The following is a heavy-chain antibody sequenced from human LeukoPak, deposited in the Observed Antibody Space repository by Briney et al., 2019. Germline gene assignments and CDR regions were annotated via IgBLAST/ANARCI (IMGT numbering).Heavy chain of an antibody. Sequence: GGSLRLSCAASEFTFSSYSMNWVRQAPGKGLEWVSYITNSGNSKSYADSVKGRFTISRDNTKNSLYLQMNSLRAEDTAVYYCARAGPSGPFDYWGQGTLVTVSS. CDR3: ARAGPSGPFDY. D-gene: IGHD1-26*01. CDR1: EFTFSSYS. CDR2: ITNSGNSK. J-gene: IGHJ4*02. V-gene: IGHV3-48*01.